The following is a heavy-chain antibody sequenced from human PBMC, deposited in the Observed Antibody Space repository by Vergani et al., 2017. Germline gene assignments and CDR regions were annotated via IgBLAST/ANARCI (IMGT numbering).Heavy chain of an antibody. V-gene: IGHV1-69*02. CDR2: IIPILGIA. D-gene: IGHD3-10*01. Sequence: QVQLVQSGAEVKKPGSSVKVSCKASGGTFSSYTISWVRQAPGQGLEWMGRIIPILGIANYAQKFQGRVTITADNSTSTAYMELSSLRSEDTAGYYCASERRNYYGSGSYTPPGFPFDPWGQGTLVTVSS. CDR1: GGTFSSYT. J-gene: IGHJ5*02. CDR3: ASERRNYYGSGSYTPPGFPFDP.